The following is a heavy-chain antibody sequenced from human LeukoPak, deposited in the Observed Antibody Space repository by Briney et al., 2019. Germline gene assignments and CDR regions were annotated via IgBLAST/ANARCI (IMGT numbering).Heavy chain of an antibody. CDR2: IRSDGSGK. V-gene: IGHV3-30*02. Sequence: PGGSLRLPCAASGFTFNKFGTHWVRQAPGKGLEWVTFIRSDGSGKYYADSVKGRFTISRDNSVNMVYLQMNSLRAEDTAVYYCAKGANYEVWGQGTLVIVSS. D-gene: IGHD3-22*01. CDR1: GFTFNKFG. J-gene: IGHJ4*02. CDR3: AKGANYEV.